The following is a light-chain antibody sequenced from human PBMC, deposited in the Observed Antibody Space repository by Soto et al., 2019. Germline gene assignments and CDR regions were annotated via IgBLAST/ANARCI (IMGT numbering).Light chain of an antibody. Sequence: QSVLTQPPAASGTPGQRVTISCSGSSSNIGTNTVNWYQQLPGTAPKLLFYSNDLRPSGVPDRFSGSKSGTSASLAISGLQSEDEADYYCEAWDDSLYGAVFGGGTKLTVL. CDR1: SSNIGTNT. CDR2: SND. V-gene: IGLV1-44*01. J-gene: IGLJ2*01. CDR3: EAWDDSLYGAV.